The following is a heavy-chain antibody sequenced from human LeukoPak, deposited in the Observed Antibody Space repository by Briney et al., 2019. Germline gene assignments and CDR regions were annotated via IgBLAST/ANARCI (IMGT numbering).Heavy chain of an antibody. CDR2: ISSSSSTI. Sequence: GGSLRLSCAASGFTFSSYSMNWVRQAPGKGLEWVSYISSSSSTIYYADSVKGRFTISRDNAKNSLYLQMNSLRAEDTAVYYCARQAYYYDSSGYYPGSSDRDAFDIWGQGTMVTVSS. CDR3: ARQAYYYDSSGYYPGSSDRDAFDI. V-gene: IGHV3-48*04. J-gene: IGHJ3*02. CDR1: GFTFSSYS. D-gene: IGHD3-22*01.